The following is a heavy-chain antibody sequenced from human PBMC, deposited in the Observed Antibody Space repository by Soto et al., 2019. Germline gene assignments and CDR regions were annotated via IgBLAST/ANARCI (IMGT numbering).Heavy chain of an antibody. J-gene: IGHJ4*02. CDR1: GFNLSTYG. V-gene: IGHV3-30*18. CDR3: AKEGFYDRTGYYTFDS. D-gene: IGHD3-22*01. Sequence: GSLRLSCTASGFNLSTYGVHWVRQPPGKGLEWVAVVSFDGRNKYYAGSVEGRFTISRDNSKKTLYLHMNSLRAEDTAVYYCAKEGFYDRTGYYTFDSWGQGNLVTVSS. CDR2: VSFDGRNK.